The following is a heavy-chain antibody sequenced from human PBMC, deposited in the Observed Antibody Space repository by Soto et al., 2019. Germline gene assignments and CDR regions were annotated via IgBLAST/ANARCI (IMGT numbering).Heavy chain of an antibody. CDR1: GYTFTSYA. CDR3: ARLGFGELYRDAFDI. J-gene: IGHJ3*02. CDR2: INAGNGNT. D-gene: IGHD3-10*01. Sequence: GASVKVSCKASGYTFTSYAMHWVRQAPAQRLEWMGWINAGNGNTKYSQKFQGRVTITRDTSASTAYMELSSLRSEDTAVYYCARLGFGELYRDAFDIWGQGTMVTVSS. V-gene: IGHV1-3*01.